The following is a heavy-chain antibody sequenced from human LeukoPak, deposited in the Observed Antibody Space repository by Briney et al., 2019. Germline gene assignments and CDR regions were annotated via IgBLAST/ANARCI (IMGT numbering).Heavy chain of an antibody. CDR1: GGSISSYY. V-gene: IGHV4-59*01. CDR2: IYYSGST. J-gene: IGHJ3*02. D-gene: IGHD7-27*01. Sequence: SETLSLTCTVSGGSISSYYWSWIRQPPGKGLEWIGYIYYSGSTNYNPSLKSRVTISVDTSKNQFSLKLSSVTAADTAVYYCARPKLTGDGSAFDIWGQGTMVTVSS. CDR3: ARPKLTGDGSAFDI.